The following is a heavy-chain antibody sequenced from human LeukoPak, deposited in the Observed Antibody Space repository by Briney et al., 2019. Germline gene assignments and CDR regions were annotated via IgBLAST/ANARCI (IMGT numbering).Heavy chain of an antibody. V-gene: IGHV1-69*05. CDR3: ARGGAAAGTLGHYYYYMDV. CDR2: IIPIFGTA. D-gene: IGHD6-13*01. CDR1: GGTFSSYA. Sequence: SVKVSCKASGGTFSSYAISWVRQAPGQGLEWMGGIIPIFGTANYAQKFQGRVTITTDESTSTAYMELSSLRSEDTALYHCARGGAAAGTLGHYYYYMDVWGKGTTVTVSS. J-gene: IGHJ6*03.